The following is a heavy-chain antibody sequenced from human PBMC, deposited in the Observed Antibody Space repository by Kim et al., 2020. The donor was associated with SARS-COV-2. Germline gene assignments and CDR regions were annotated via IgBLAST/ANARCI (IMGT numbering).Heavy chain of an antibody. CDR1: GGSFSGYY. CDR3: AREYGDSPFDY. Sequence: SETLSLTCAVYGGSFSGYYWSWIRQPPGKGLEWLGEINHSGSTNYNPSLKSRVAISVDTSKNQFSLKLSSVTTADTAVYYCAREYGDSPFDYWGQGTLVT. CDR2: INHSGST. V-gene: IGHV4-34*01. J-gene: IGHJ4*02. D-gene: IGHD4-17*01.